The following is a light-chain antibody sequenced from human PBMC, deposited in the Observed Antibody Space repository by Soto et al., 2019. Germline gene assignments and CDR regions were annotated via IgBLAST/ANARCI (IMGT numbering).Light chain of an antibody. V-gene: IGKV3D-20*02. J-gene: IGKJ5*01. CDR3: QQRSNWPPIT. Sequence: PGERATLSCRASESVSSSSLAWYQQKPGQAPRLLMHGASSRATGIPDRFSGSGSGTDFTLTISSLEPEDFAVYYCQQRSNWPPITFGQGTRLEI. CDR2: GAS. CDR1: ESVSSSS.